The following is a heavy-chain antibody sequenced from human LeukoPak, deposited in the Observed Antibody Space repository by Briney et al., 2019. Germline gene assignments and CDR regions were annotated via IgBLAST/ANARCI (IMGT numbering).Heavy chain of an antibody. Sequence: PSETLSLTCAVYGGSFSGYYWSWIRQPPGKGLEWIGEINHSGSTNYNPSLKSRVTISVDTSKNQFSLKLSSVTAADTAVYYCARGLSPSPYYYYYMDVWGKGTTVTVSS. J-gene: IGHJ6*03. CDR3: ARGLSPSPYYYYYMDV. CDR1: GGSFSGYY. CDR2: INHSGST. V-gene: IGHV4-34*01. D-gene: IGHD2-2*01.